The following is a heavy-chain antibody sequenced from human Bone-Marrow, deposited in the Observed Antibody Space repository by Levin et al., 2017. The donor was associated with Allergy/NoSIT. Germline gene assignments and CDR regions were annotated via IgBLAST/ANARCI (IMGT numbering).Heavy chain of an antibody. V-gene: IGHV1-2*02. CDR2: IDPKRGDR. CDR3: GRRRRLDY. D-gene: IGHD5-24*01. Sequence: GGSLRLSCKASGYTFTDYYLHWVRQAPGQGLEWMGWIDPKRGDRKYAQKFQGRVTMTRDTSIRTAYMELSSLRSDDTAVYYCGRRRRLDYWGQGTLVAVSS. CDR1: GYTFTDYY. J-gene: IGHJ4*02.